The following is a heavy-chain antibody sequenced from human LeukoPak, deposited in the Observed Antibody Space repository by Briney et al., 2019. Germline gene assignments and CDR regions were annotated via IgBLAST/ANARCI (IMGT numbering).Heavy chain of an antibody. CDR1: GGSFSGYY. CDR2: INHSGST. J-gene: IGHJ4*02. CDR3: ARVVFEDIVVVPAAMPYRAGGYYFDY. D-gene: IGHD2-2*01. V-gene: IGHV4-34*01. Sequence: PSETLSLTCAVYGGSFSGYYWSWIRQPPGKGLEWIGEINHSGSTNYNPSPKSRVTISVDTSKNQFSLKLSSVTAADTAVYYCARVVFEDIVVVPAAMPYRAGGYYFDYWGQGTLDTVSS.